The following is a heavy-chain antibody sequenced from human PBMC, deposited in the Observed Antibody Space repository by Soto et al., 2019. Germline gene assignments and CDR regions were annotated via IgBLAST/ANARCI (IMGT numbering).Heavy chain of an antibody. CDR1: GFTFSSYW. Sequence: EVQLVESGGGLVQPGGSLRLSCAASGFTFSSYWMHWVRQAPGKGLVWVSRVNSDGSSTSYADSVKGRFTIARDNAKNQLYLQMNSLRAEDTAVYYCAPSPPDYDFWSGYYSNWFDPWGQGTLVTVSS. V-gene: IGHV3-74*01. CDR3: APSPPDYDFWSGYYSNWFDP. J-gene: IGHJ5*02. D-gene: IGHD3-3*01. CDR2: VNSDGSST.